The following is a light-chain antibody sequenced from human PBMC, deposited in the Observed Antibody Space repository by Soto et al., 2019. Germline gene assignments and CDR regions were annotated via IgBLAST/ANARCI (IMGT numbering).Light chain of an antibody. V-gene: IGKV3-20*01. Sequence: EIVLTQSPGTLSLSPGERATLSCRASQNVGSRYLAWYQQKPGQPPRLLIYGASSRAAGIPDRFSGSGSGTDFTLTINRLEPEDFAVYYCQQYVTSRRTFGPGTKVDIK. CDR1: QNVGSRY. CDR2: GAS. J-gene: IGKJ1*01. CDR3: QQYVTSRRT.